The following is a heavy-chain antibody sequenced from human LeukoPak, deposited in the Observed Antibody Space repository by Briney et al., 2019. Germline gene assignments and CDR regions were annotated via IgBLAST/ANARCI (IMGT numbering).Heavy chain of an antibody. Sequence: SETLSLTCAVYGGSFSGYYWSWIRQPPGKGLEWIGEINHSGSTNYNPSLKSRVTISVDTSKNQFSLKLSSVTAADTAVYYCAREGSGSSSFYYYYYYMDVWGKGTTVTVSS. CDR2: INHSGST. CDR1: GGSFSGYY. CDR3: AREGSGSSSFYYYYYYMDV. V-gene: IGHV4-34*01. J-gene: IGHJ6*03. D-gene: IGHD6-6*01.